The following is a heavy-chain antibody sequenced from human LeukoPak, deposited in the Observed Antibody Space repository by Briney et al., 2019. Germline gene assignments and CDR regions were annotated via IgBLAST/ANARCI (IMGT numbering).Heavy chain of an antibody. V-gene: IGHV3-7*01. CDR3: AKDLHYYTSDV. D-gene: IGHD3-22*01. Sequence: PGGSLRLSCAASGSIFSSYWMHWVRQARGKGLAWVAIINQDGSTKNNVDSVKGRFTIYRDNAKNSLSLQMNSLTVEDAAVYDCAKDLHYYTSDVWGEGTTVTVSS. CDR2: INQDGSTK. CDR1: GSIFSSYW. J-gene: IGHJ6*02.